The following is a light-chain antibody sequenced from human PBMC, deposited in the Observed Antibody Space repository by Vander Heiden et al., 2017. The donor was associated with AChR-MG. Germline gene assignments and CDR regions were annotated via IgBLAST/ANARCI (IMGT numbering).Light chain of an antibody. CDR2: RSS. Sequence: DIQMTQSPSTLSASVGDRVTITCRASQNIINWLAWYQQKPGKAPKLLIYRSSSLQTGVPSRFSGSGSGTEFTLTISSLQPDDSATYYCQQENSSPYIFGQGTKLEIK. J-gene: IGKJ2*01. V-gene: IGKV1-5*03. CDR3: QQENSSPYI. CDR1: QNIINW.